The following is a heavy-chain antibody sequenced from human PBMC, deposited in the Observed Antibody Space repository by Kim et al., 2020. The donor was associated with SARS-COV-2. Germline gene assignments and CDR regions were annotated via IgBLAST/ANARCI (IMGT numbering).Heavy chain of an antibody. CDR3: AKAMYYDFWSGYYAFAGTYYYYGMDV. V-gene: IGHV3-23*03. CDR1: GFTFSSYA. CDR2: IYSGGSST. D-gene: IGHD3-3*01. Sequence: GGSLRLSCAASGFTFSSYAMSWVRQAPGKGLEWVSVIYSGGSSTYYADSVKGRFTISRDNSKNTLYLQMNSLRAEDTAVYYCAKAMYYDFWSGYYAFAGTYYYYGMDVWGQETTVTVSS. J-gene: IGHJ6*02.